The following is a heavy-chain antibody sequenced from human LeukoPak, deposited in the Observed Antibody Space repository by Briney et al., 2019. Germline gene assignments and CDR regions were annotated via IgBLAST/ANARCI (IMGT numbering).Heavy chain of an antibody. CDR3: ARGQVPAARGYNWFDP. V-gene: IGHV4-34*01. J-gene: IGHJ5*02. CDR2: INARGDT. CDR1: GWSFNDYY. D-gene: IGHD2-2*01. Sequence: ASETLSLTCAVYGWSFNDYYWNWIRQPPGKGLEWIGEINARGDTNYNPSLKSRATISVDTSKKQFSLRLTSMIAADTALYYCARGQVPAARGYNWFDPWGQGTLVTVSS.